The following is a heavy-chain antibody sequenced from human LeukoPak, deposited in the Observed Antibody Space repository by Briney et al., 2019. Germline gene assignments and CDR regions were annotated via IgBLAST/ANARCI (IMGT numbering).Heavy chain of an antibody. J-gene: IGHJ3*02. CDR3: ARDFVRFYYDSSGYYYGADAFDI. CDR1: GYTFTSYG. Sequence: GASVKVSCKASGYTFTSYGISWVRQAPGQGLEWMGWISGYNGDTNYAQKLQGRVTMTTDTSTSTAYMELRSLRSDDTAVYYCARDFVRFYYDSSGYYYGADAFDIWGQGTMATVSS. CDR2: ISGYNGDT. D-gene: IGHD3-22*01. V-gene: IGHV1-18*01.